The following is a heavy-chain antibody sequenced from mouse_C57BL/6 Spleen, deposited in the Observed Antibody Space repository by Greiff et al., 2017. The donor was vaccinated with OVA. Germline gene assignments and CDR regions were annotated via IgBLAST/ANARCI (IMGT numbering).Heavy chain of an antibody. Sequence: EVKLLESGPGLVKPSQSLSLTCSVTGYSITSGYYWNWIRQFPGNKLEWMGYLSYDGSNNYNPSLKNRISITRDTSKNQFFLKLNSVTTEDTATHYCARGDYGSSFDDWGKGTTLTVSS. CDR3: ARGDYGSSFDD. CDR1: GYSITSGYY. D-gene: IGHD1-1*01. CDR2: LSYDGSN. V-gene: IGHV3-6*01. J-gene: IGHJ2*01.